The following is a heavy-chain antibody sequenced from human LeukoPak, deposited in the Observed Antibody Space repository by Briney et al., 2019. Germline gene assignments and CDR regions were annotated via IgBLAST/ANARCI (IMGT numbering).Heavy chain of an antibody. D-gene: IGHD7-27*01. CDR3: ARVQWGYYDY. Sequence: SVKVSCTASGYTFTGYYMHWVRQASGQGLEWMGWINPIFGTANYAQKFQGRVTITTDESTSTAYMELSSLRSEDTAVYYCARVQWGYYDYWGQGTLVTVSS. V-gene: IGHV1-69*05. CDR1: GYTFTGYY. CDR2: INPIFGTA. J-gene: IGHJ4*02.